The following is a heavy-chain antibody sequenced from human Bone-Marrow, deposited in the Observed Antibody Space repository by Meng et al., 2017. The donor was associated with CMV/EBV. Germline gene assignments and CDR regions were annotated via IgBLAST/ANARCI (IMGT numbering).Heavy chain of an antibody. CDR3: ARGIVRGYSYGEPFDY. J-gene: IGHJ4*02. D-gene: IGHD5-18*01. CDR1: VGFFSGYY. CDR2: INHSGST. Sequence: SETLSLTCAVYVGFFSGYYWSWIRQPPGKGLEWFGEINHSGSTNYNPSLKSRVTISVDTSKNQFSLKLSSVTAADTAVYYCARGIVRGYSYGEPFDYWGQGTLVTVSS. V-gene: IGHV4-34*01.